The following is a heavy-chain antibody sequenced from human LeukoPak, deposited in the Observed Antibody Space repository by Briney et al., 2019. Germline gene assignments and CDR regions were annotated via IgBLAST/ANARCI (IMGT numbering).Heavy chain of an antibody. CDR3: ARQEFWSGRNWFDP. CDR1: GGSFSGYY. J-gene: IGHJ5*02. CDR2: INHSGST. V-gene: IGHV4-34*01. Sequence: SETLSLTCAVYGGSFSGYYWSWIRQPPGKGLEWIGEINHSGSTNYNPSLKSRVTISVDTSKNQFSLKLSSVTAADTAVYYCARQEFWSGRNWFDPWGQGTLVTASS. D-gene: IGHD3-3*01.